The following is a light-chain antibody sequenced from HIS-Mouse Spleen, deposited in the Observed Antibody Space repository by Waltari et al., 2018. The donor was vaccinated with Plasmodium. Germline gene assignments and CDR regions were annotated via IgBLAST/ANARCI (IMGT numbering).Light chain of an antibody. CDR1: SRDVGGYTY. V-gene: IGLV2-11*01. CDR2: DVS. J-gene: IGLJ2*01. Sequence: QSALTQPRSVSGSPGQSVTLPCTGTSRDVGGYTYVPWYQQHPGKAPKPMIYDVSKRPSGVPDRFSGSKSGNTASLTISGLQAEDEADYYCCSYAGSYTWVFGGGTKLTVL. CDR3: CSYAGSYTWV.